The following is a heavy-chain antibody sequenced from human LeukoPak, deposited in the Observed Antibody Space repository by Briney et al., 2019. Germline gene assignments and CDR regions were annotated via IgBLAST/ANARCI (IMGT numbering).Heavy chain of an antibody. CDR3: ARDDSSSWSPATY. CDR1: GYSFTAYY. J-gene: IGHJ4*02. CDR2: INPNSGVT. V-gene: IGHV1-2*02. Sequence: ASVKVSCKASGYSFTAYYMHWVRQAPGQGLEWMGWINPNSGVTNYAQKFQGRVTMTRDTSINTAHMELSRLRSDDTAMYYCARDDSSSWSPATYWGQGTLVTVSS. D-gene: IGHD6-13*01.